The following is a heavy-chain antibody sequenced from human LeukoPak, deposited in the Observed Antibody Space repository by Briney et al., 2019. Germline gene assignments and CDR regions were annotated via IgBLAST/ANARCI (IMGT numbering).Heavy chain of an antibody. Sequence: LXLSXAASGFTVSSNYMSWVRQAPGKXLEXXSVIYSGGSTYYADSVKGRFTTSRDNSKNTLYLQMNSLRAEDTAVYYCASPRYDILTGYSLQHYYYYGMDVWGQGTTVTVSS. CDR2: IYSGGST. D-gene: IGHD3-9*01. CDR3: ASPRYDILTGYSLQHYYYYGMDV. CDR1: GFTVSSNY. J-gene: IGHJ6*02. V-gene: IGHV3-53*01.